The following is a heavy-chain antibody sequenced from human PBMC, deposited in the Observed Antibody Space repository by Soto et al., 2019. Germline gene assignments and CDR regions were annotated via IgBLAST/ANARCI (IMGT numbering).Heavy chain of an antibody. CDR1: GFTFSSYS. D-gene: IGHD5-12*01. Sequence: GESLKISCAASGFTFSSYSMNWVRQAPGKGLEWVSSISSSSSYIYYADSVKGRFTISRDNAKNSLYLQMNSLRAEDTAVYYCARGRVDIQYYYYYGMDVWGQGTTVTVSS. V-gene: IGHV3-21*01. J-gene: IGHJ6*02. CDR2: ISSSSSYI. CDR3: ARGRVDIQYYYYYGMDV.